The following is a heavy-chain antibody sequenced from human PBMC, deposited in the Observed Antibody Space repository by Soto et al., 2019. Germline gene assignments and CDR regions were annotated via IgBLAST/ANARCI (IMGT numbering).Heavy chain of an antibody. V-gene: IGHV4-59*01. D-gene: IGHD1-26*01. Sequence: PSEPLSPTCTISGGAISVYYWSWVRQPPGHELEWIGYIYASGSPYYNPSLRSRVTISAETSKNQISLKLTSPTAADTAVEYWARGVGSNPLRYWGRGTLVTGS. CDR2: IYASGSP. CDR1: GGAISVYY. CDR3: ARGVGSNPLRY. J-gene: IGHJ4*02.